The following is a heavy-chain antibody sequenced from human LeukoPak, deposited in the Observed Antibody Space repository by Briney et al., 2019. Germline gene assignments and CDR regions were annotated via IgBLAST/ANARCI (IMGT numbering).Heavy chain of an antibody. CDR3: AKAPTPATPYYDFWSGYYTGNDAFDI. J-gene: IGHJ3*02. Sequence: GRSLRLSCAASGFTFDDYAMHWVRQAPGKGLEWVSGISWNSGSIGYADSVKGRFTISRDNAKNSLYLQMNSLRAEDTALYYCAKAPTPATPYYDFWSGYYTGNDAFDIWGQGTMVTVSS. CDR2: ISWNSGSI. V-gene: IGHV3-9*01. D-gene: IGHD3-3*01. CDR1: GFTFDDYA.